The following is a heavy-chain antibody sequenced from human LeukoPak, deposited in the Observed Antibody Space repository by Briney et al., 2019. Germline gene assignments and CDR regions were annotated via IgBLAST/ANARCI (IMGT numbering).Heavy chain of an antibody. V-gene: IGHV5-51*01. CDR2: IYPGDSDT. D-gene: IGHD3-3*01. J-gene: IGHJ4*02. CDR1: GYSLPNYW. Sequence: PGESLKLSCKGSGYSLPNYWVGWVRQMPGKGLEWMGIIYPGDSDTRYRPSFQGEATISADKPIRTAYLQWSSLKASDTAMYYCARLTRGDGPGFWGQGTLVTVSS. CDR3: ARLTRGDGPGF.